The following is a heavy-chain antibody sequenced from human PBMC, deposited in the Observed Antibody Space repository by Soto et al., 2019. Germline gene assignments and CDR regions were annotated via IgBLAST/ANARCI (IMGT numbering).Heavy chain of an antibody. V-gene: IGHV3-74*01. CDR2: INGDGSST. J-gene: IGHJ4*02. Sequence: EVQLVESGGGLVQPGGSLRLSCATSGFPFSSYWVHWVRQAPGKGLVWVSRINGDGSSTTYADSVKGRFTISRDNAKNTLYLQMNSLRVEDTAVYYCGRGLDSGSYYTVGYWGQGTLVTVSS. D-gene: IGHD3-10*01. CDR1: GFPFSSYW. CDR3: GRGLDSGSYYTVGY.